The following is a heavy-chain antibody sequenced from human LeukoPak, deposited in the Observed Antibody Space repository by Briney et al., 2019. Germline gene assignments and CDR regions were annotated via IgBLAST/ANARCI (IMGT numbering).Heavy chain of an antibody. CDR3: ARAVYSSSSVDY. CDR2: IYYSGST. D-gene: IGHD6-6*01. Sequence: SETLSLTCTVSGGSISSNFYYWGWIRQPPGEGLEWIGSIYYSGSTYYNPSLKSRVTISVDTSKNQFPLKLNSVTAADTAVYYCARAVYSSSSVDYWGQGTLVTVSS. CDR1: GGSISSNFYY. J-gene: IGHJ4*02. V-gene: IGHV4-39*06.